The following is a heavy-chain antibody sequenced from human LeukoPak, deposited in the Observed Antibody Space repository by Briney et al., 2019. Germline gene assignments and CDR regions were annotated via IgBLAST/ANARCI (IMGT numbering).Heavy chain of an antibody. Sequence: SVKVSCKASGYTFTSYGISWVRQAPGQGLEWMGRIIPIFGTANYAQKFQGRVTITTDESTSTAYMELSSLRSEDTAVYYCARDRYYYDSSGYYILGFDIWGQGTMVTVSS. J-gene: IGHJ3*02. CDR1: GYTFTSYG. CDR3: ARDRYYYDSSGYYILGFDI. D-gene: IGHD3-22*01. CDR2: IIPIFGTA. V-gene: IGHV1-69*05.